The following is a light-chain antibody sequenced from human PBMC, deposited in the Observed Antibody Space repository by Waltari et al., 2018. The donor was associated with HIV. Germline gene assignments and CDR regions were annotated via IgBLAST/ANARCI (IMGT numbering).Light chain of an antibody. CDR1: NTDIGLYNL. J-gene: IGLJ2*01. Sequence: QSALTQPASVSGSPGQSITLSCTGANTDIGLYNLVSWYRQHPDKAPQLVIYGVNTRPSGVSDRFSGSKSGNTASLTISSLQAEDEADYYCSSYTNTDILLFGGGTKLTVL. V-gene: IGLV2-14*01. CDR3: SSYTNTDILL. CDR2: GVN.